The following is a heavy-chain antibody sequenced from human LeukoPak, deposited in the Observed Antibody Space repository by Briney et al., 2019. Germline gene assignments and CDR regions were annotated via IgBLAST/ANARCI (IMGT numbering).Heavy chain of an antibody. CDR3: ARRMYGSSLDY. D-gene: IGHD6-6*01. J-gene: IGHJ4*02. CDR2: IYYSGST. CDR1: GGSISNYY. Sequence: PSETLSLTCTVSGGSISNYYWSWIRQPPGKGLVWIAFIYYSGSTTYNPSLKSRVTISVDTSKNQFSLKLSSVTAADTAVYYCARRMYGSSLDYWGQGTLVTVSS. V-gene: IGHV4-59*08.